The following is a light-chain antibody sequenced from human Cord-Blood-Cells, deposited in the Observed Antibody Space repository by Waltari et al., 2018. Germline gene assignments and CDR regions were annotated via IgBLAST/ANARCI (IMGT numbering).Light chain of an antibody. CDR3: CSYAGSSTFYV. CDR2: EGS. V-gene: IGLV2-23*01. J-gene: IGLJ1*01. Sequence: QSALTQPASVSGSPGQSITISCTGTSSDVGSYNLVSWYQQPPGKAPKLMSYEGSKRPSGVSNRFSGSKSGNTASLTISGLQAEDEADYYCCSYAGSSTFYVFGTGTKVTVL. CDR1: SSDVGSYNL.